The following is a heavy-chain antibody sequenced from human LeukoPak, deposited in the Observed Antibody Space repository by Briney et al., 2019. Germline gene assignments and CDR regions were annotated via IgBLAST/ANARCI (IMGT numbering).Heavy chain of an antibody. CDR1: GYTFTSYY. V-gene: IGHV1-46*01. D-gene: IGHD3-3*01. CDR2: INPSGGNT. CDR3: ARDRGGFWSGYYKTVYYYGMDV. Sequence: ASVKVSCKASGYTFTSYYMHWVRQAPGQGLEWMGIINPSGGNTSYAQKFQGRVTMTRDTSTSTVYMELSSLRSEDTAVYYCARDRGGFWSGYYKTVYYYGMDVWGQGTTVTVSS. J-gene: IGHJ6*02.